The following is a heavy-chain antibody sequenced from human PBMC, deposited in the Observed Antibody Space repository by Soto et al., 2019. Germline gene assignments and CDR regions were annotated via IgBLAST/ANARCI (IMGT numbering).Heavy chain of an antibody. CDR3: ARISSSWSFYYYGMDV. Sequence: LRLSCAASGFTFSSYAMHWVRQAPGKGLEWVAVISYDGSNKYYADSVKGRFTISRDNSKNTLYLQMNSLRAEDTAVYYCARISSSWSFYYYGMDVWGQGTTVTVSS. D-gene: IGHD6-13*01. V-gene: IGHV3-30-3*01. J-gene: IGHJ6*02. CDR2: ISYDGSNK. CDR1: GFTFSSYA.